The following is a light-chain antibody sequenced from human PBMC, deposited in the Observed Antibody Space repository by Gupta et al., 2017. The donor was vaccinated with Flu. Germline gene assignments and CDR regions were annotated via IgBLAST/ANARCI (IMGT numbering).Light chain of an antibody. CDR3: QHFGNSPLYS. Sequence: IVLTQSPATLSLSPGDRVTVSCRASQTVHTNYLAWYQHKAGQAPRLLIYATSTRATGVPDRFSGSGSGTDYTLTISRREPDDFATYYCQHFGNSPLYSFGQGTNLEMK. V-gene: IGKV3-20*01. CDR1: QTVHTNY. CDR2: ATS. J-gene: IGKJ2*03.